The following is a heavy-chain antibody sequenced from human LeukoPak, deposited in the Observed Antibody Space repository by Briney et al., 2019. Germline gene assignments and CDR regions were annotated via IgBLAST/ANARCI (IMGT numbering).Heavy chain of an antibody. V-gene: IGHV4-34*01. CDR1: GGSFSDDF. CDR2: VDQSGGT. CDR3: ARGFIAVAGTALNWFDP. J-gene: IGHJ5*02. D-gene: IGHD6-19*01. Sequence: PSETLSLTCAVSGGSFSDDFWTWLRQFPGKGLEWIGEVDQSGGTNYNPSLKGRVSMSLDTSKNRFSLKLRSVTAADTALYFCARGFIAVAGTALNWFDPWGLGTLVTVSS.